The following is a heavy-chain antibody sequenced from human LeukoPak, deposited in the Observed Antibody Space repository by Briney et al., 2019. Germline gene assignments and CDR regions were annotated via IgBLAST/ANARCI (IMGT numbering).Heavy chain of an antibody. V-gene: IGHV3-53*01. CDR1: GFTVSSNY. Sequence: GASLRLSCAASGFTVSSNYMSWVRQAPGKGLEWVSVIYSGGGTYYTDSVKGRFTISRDSSKNTLYLQMNSLRAEDTAVYYCARVARYHWFDPWGQGTLVTVSS. CDR3: ARVARYHWFDP. D-gene: IGHD1-1*01. J-gene: IGHJ5*02. CDR2: IYSGGGT.